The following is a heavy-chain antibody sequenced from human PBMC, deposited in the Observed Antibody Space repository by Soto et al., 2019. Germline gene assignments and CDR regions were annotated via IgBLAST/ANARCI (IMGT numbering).Heavy chain of an antibody. V-gene: IGHV1-69*01. Sequence: QVQLVQSGAEVRKPGSSVKVSCKISGGTFTNYVISWLRQAPGQGLEWMGGLIPIFGAANLAQKFQGRVTITADESTSTVNMELCSLTSEDTAVYYCARGRSSPNFDPWGQGTLVPVSS. J-gene: IGHJ5*02. CDR3: ARGRSSPNFDP. CDR1: GGTFTNYV. D-gene: IGHD6-6*01. CDR2: LIPIFGAA.